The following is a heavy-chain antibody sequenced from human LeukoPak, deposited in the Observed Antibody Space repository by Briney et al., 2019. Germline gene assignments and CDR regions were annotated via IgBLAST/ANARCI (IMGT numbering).Heavy chain of an antibody. CDR3: ARGGDSSGHTDY. CDR2: MNPNSGNT. CDR1: GYTFTSND. J-gene: IGHJ4*02. Sequence: ASVKVFCKASGYTFTSNDINWVRQATGQGLEWMGWMNPNSGNTGYAQKFQGRVTMTRNTSISTAYMELSSLRSEDTAVHYCARGGDSSGHTDYWGQGTLVTVSS. V-gene: IGHV1-8*01. D-gene: IGHD3-22*01.